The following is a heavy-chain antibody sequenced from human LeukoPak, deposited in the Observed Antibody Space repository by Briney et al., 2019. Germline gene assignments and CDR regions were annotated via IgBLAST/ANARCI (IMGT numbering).Heavy chain of an antibody. J-gene: IGHJ4*02. D-gene: IGHD2-21*01. CDR3: AKDLIAGPRDYFDY. CDR1: GFTFTIHA. V-gene: IGHV3-30-3*01. Sequence: EGSLRLSCAASGFTFTIHAVHWVRQAPGKGLEWVAVTDGTNKFYSDSVRGRFTISGDTSKNTIYLQMNSLRPEDTAMYYCAKDLIAGPRDYFDYWGQGTLVSVSS. CDR2: TDGTNK.